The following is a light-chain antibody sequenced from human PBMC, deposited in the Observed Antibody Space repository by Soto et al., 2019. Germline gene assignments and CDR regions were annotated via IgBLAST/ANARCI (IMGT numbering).Light chain of an antibody. CDR3: QQYSQWPIT. V-gene: IGKV3-15*01. J-gene: IGKJ5*01. CDR1: QNIGNK. CDR2: GAS. Sequence: IVMTQSPGTLSVSPGERATLSCRASQNIGNKVGWYQQKPDQAPRLLIYGASTRATGIPVRFSGSGSGTEFTLSITSLQSEDFAVYSCQQYSQWPITFGQGTRLEIK.